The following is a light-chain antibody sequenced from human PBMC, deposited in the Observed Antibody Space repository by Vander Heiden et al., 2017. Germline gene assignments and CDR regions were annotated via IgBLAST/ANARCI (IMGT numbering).Light chain of an antibody. J-gene: IGLJ3*02. CDR3: AAWDDSLNGWV. CDR2: SNN. V-gene: IGLV1-44*01. Sequence: QSVLTQPPSASGTPGQRVTISCSGSSSNIGSNTVNCYQQRPGTAPKLRIYSNNQRPSGVPDRFSGSKSGTSASLAISGLQSEDEADYYCAAWDDSLNGWVFGGGTKLTGL. CDR1: SSNIGSNT.